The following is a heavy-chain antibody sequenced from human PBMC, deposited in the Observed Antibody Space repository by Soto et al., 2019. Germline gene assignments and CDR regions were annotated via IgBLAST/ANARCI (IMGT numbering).Heavy chain of an antibody. V-gene: IGHV1-69*01. Sequence: QVQLVQSGAEVKKPGSSVKVSCKASGGTFSSYAISWVRQAPGQGLEWMGGIIPIFGTANYAQKFQGRVTITADESTSTAYMELNSLRSEARAVYYCARAEMQAEYFQHWGQGALVTVSS. CDR3: ARAEMQAEYFQH. CDR2: IIPIFGTA. CDR1: GGTFSSYA. J-gene: IGHJ1*01.